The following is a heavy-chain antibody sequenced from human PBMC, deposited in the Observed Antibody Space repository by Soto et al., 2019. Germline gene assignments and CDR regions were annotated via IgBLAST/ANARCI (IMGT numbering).Heavy chain of an antibody. CDR2: IKKDGSEK. Sequence: GESLKISCAASGISTSSYWMGWVRQAPGRGLEWVASIKKDGSEKYYMDSLKGRFTISRDNALNSLYLQMNSLRAEDTAVYFCVTGYHSGYWGQGTLVTVSS. CDR1: GISTSSYW. V-gene: IGHV3-7*03. CDR3: VTGYHSGY. J-gene: IGHJ4*02. D-gene: IGHD5-18*01.